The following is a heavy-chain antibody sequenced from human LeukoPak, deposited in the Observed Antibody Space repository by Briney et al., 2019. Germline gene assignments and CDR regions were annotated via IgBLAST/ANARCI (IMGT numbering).Heavy chain of an antibody. CDR2: ISYDGSNK. D-gene: IGHD1-26*01. CDR3: ARGKWELPFDY. Sequence: PGGSLRLSCAASGFTFSSYGMHWVRQAPGKGLEWVAVISYDGSNKYYADSVKGRFTISRDNSKNTLYLQMNSLRAEDTAVYYCARGKWELPFDYWGQGTLVTVSS. J-gene: IGHJ4*02. V-gene: IGHV3-30*03. CDR1: GFTFSSYG.